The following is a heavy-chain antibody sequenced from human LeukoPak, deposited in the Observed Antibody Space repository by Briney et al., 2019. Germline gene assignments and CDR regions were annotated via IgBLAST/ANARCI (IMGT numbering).Heavy chain of an antibody. CDR3: ARRSYSAWFDP. CDR2: IYTSGST. Sequence: SETLSLTCTVSGGSISSYYWSWIRQPAGKGLEWIGRIYTSGSTNYNPSLKSRVTISVDASKNQFSLKLRSVTAADTAVYYCARRSYSAWFDPWGQGTLVTVSS. D-gene: IGHD3-22*01. J-gene: IGHJ5*02. CDR1: GGSISSYY. V-gene: IGHV4-4*07.